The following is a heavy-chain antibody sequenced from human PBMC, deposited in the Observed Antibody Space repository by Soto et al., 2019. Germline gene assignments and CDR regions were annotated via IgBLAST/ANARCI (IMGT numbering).Heavy chain of an antibody. CDR2: IYYSGST. Sequence: QVQLQESGPGLVKPSETLSLTCTVSGGSISSYYWSWIRQPPGKGLEWIGYIYYSGSTNYNPSLQSRVTISVDTSKNQFSRKLSSVTAADTAVYYCARAQDNWFDPWGQGTLVTVSS. CDR3: ARAQDNWFDP. J-gene: IGHJ5*02. CDR1: GGSISSYY. V-gene: IGHV4-59*01.